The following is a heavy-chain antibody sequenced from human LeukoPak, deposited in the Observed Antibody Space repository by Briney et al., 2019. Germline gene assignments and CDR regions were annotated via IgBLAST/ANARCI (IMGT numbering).Heavy chain of an antibody. CDR2: ISHSGGTT. J-gene: IGHJ6*03. CDR3: ARESGGPYCGGDCPRKTYMDV. D-gene: IGHD2-21*02. CDR1: GFTFSSYA. Sequence: PGGSLRLSCAASGFTFSSYAMSWVRQAPGKGPEWVSAISHSGGTTYYADSVKGRFTITRDNSKNTLYLQMNSLRAEDTAVYYCARESGGPYCGGDCPRKTYMDVWGKGTTATISS. V-gene: IGHV3-23*01.